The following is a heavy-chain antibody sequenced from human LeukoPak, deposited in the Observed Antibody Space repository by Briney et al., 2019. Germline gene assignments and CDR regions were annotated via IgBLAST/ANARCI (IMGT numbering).Heavy chain of an antibody. CDR2: ITGNSVNT. D-gene: IGHD6-19*01. V-gene: IGHV3-23*01. J-gene: IGHJ4*02. CDR1: GFTFSIHA. CDR3: VKAASGGWYDTNFDY. Sequence: GGSLRLSCAASGFTFSIHAMNWVRQAPGKGLEWVSVITGNSVNTFYADSVKGRFAISRDNSKNTLYMYMNSLRAEDAAVYYCVKAASGGWYDTNFDYWGQGTLVTVSS.